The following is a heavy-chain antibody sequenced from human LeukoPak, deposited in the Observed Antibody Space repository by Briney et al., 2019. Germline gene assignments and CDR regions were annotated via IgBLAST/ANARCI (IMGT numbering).Heavy chain of an antibody. V-gene: IGHV4-4*07. J-gene: IGHJ4*02. D-gene: IGHD3-10*01. Sequence: PSETLSLTCIVSGASISGHYWSWIRQPAGKEPEWIGRVHTSRGTNYNSSLKSRLTMSVDTSKNQFSLHLASVTAADTAVYYCAKGGESSLPFDYWDQGTLVTVSS. CDR3: AKGGESSLPFDY. CDR1: GASISGHY. CDR2: VHTSRGT.